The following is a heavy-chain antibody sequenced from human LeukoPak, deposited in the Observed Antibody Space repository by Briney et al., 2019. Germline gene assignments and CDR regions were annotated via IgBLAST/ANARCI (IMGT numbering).Heavy chain of an antibody. CDR2: VYYIGKP. CDR1: GGSISDYF. Sequence: KPSETLSLTCTVSGGSISDYFWGWIRQPPGKGLEWIGHVYYIGKPTCSPSLESRVSISVDTSKNQFSLELTSVTAADTAVYYCARRFRTGGDLHHDAYDVWGQGTVVTVSS. J-gene: IGHJ3*01. CDR3: ARRFRTGGDLHHDAYDV. V-gene: IGHV4-59*12. D-gene: IGHD3-16*01.